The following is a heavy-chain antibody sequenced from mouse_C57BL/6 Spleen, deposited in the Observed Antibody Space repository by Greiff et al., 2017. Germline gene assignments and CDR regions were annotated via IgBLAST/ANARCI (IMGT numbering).Heavy chain of an antibody. V-gene: IGHV1-26*01. CDR3: ARLGDGYYFDY. CDR2: INPNNGGT. J-gene: IGHJ2*01. D-gene: IGHD2-3*01. CDR1: GYTFTDYY. Sequence: EVQLQQSGPELVKPGASVQISCKASGYTFTDYYMNWVKQSHGKSLEWIGDINPNNGGTSYNQKFKGKATLTVDKSSSTAYMELRSLTSEDSAVYYCARLGDGYYFDYWGQGTTLTVSS.